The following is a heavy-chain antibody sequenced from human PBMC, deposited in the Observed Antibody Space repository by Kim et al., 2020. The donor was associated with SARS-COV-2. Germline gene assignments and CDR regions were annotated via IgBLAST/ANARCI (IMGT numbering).Heavy chain of an antibody. V-gene: IGHV1-46*01. Sequence: ASVKVSCKASGYTFTSYYMHWVRQAPGQGLEWMGIINPSGGSTSYAQKFQGRVTMTRDTSTSTVYMELSSLRSEDTAVYYCARDKRIVPRTVAVAGTLWFDPWGQGTLVTVSS. CDR2: INPSGGST. CDR3: ARDKRIVPRTVAVAGTLWFDP. CDR1: GYTFTSYY. D-gene: IGHD6-19*01. J-gene: IGHJ5*02.